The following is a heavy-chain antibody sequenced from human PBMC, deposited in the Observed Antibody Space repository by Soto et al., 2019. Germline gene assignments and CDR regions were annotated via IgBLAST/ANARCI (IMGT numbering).Heavy chain of an antibody. CDR3: ARAYCSGGSCLFEY. J-gene: IGHJ4*02. V-gene: IGHV4-59*01. CDR2: IYYSGST. CDR1: GGSISSYY. D-gene: IGHD2-15*01. Sequence: KPSETLSLTCTVSGGSISSYYWSWIRQPPGKGLEWIGYIYYSGSTNYNPSLKSRVTISVDTSKNQFSLKLSSVTAADTAVYYCARAYCSGGSCLFEYWGQGTLVTVSS.